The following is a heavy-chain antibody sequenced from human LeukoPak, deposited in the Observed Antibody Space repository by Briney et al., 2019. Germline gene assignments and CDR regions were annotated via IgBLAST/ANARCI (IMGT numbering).Heavy chain of an antibody. CDR1: GYTFTGYY. CDR3: ARGKVTMVRGVPYYMDV. V-gene: IGHV1-2*02. Sequence: ASVKVSCKASGYTFTGYYMHWVRQAPGQGLEWMGWINPNSGGTNYAQKFQGRVTMTRDTSISTAYMELSRLRSDDTAVYYCARGKVTMVRGVPYYMDVWGKGTTVTISS. D-gene: IGHD3-10*01. CDR2: INPNSGGT. J-gene: IGHJ6*03.